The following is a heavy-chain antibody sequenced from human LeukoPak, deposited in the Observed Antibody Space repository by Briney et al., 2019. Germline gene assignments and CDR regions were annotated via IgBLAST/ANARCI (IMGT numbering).Heavy chain of an antibody. D-gene: IGHD3-3*01. CDR3: AKDLNTIFGVVTYGNWFDP. V-gene: IGHV3-23*01. J-gene: IGHJ5*02. Sequence: PGGSLRLSCAASGFTFSSYAMSWVRQAPGKGLEWVSAISGSGGSTYYADSVKGRFTIYRDNSKNTLYLQMNSLRAEDTAVYYCAKDLNTIFGVVTYGNWFDPWGQGTLVTVSS. CDR1: GFTFSSYA. CDR2: ISGSGGST.